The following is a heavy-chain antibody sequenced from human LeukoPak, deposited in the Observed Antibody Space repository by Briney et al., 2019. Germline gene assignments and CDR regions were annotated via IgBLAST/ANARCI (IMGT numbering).Heavy chain of an antibody. J-gene: IGHJ5*02. D-gene: IGHD6-19*01. CDR1: GFTFSGYG. CDR3: ARDHRTSVAGTSWFDP. CDR2: IYYSGST. Sequence: GSLRLSCVASGFTFSGYGMNWVRQAPGKGLEWIGSIYYSGSTYYNPSLKSRVTISVDTSKNQFSLKLSSVTAADTAVYYCARDHRTSVAGTSWFDPWGQGTLVTVSS. V-gene: IGHV4-38-2*02.